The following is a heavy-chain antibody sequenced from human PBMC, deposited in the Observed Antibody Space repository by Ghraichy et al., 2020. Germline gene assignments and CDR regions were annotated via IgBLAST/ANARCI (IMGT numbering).Heavy chain of an antibody. V-gene: IGHV3-48*01. J-gene: IGHJ6*02. CDR1: GFTFSSYS. CDR3: ARDRGAVAGDQPDYYYYYGMDV. Sequence: GGSLRLSCAASGFTFSSYSMNWVRQAPGKGLEWVSYISSSSSTIYYADSVKGRFTISRDNAKNSLYLQMNSLRAEDTAVYYCARDRGAVAGDQPDYYYYYGMDVWGQGTTVTVSS. CDR2: ISSSSSTI. D-gene: IGHD6-19*01.